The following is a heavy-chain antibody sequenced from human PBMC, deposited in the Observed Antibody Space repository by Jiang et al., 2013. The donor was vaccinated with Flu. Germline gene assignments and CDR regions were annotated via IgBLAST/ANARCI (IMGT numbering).Heavy chain of an antibody. J-gene: IGHJ4*02. Sequence: GPGLVKPSETLSLTCTVSGGSISTYYWNWIRQSPGMGLEWIGHISYSGNTIYNPSLKSRVTISADTSKSQFSLRLNSVTAADTAVYYCARLPGDHYGYYFDYWGQGTLVTVSS. CDR2: ISYSGNT. V-gene: IGHV4-59*01. D-gene: IGHD3-10*01. CDR3: ARLPGDHYGYYFDY. CDR1: GGSISTYY.